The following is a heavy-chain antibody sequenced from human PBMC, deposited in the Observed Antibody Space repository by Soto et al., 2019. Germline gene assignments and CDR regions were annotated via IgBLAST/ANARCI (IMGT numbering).Heavy chain of an antibody. CDR3: ASWSNWHPLCYDGLDV. J-gene: IGHJ6*02. Sequence: QVRLLQSGAEVKKPGSSVKVSCKVSGGGFNNYALNWVRHGPGQGLEWLGGIIPLHNTSNYSLKFLGRVTVTADISSTTVYMELNSLTSDDTATYYCASWSNWHPLCYDGLDVWGQGTTVTVSS. V-gene: IGHV1-69*06. D-gene: IGHD1-20*01. CDR2: IIPLHNTS. CDR1: GGGFNNYA.